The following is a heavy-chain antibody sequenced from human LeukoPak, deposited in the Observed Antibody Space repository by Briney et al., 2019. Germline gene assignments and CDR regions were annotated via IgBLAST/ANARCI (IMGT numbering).Heavy chain of an antibody. CDR2: ISGSGGST. CDR1: GFTFSSYA. Sequence: PGGSLRLSCAASGFTFSSYAMSWVRQAPGKGLEWVSAISGSGGSTYYADSVKGRFTISRDNSKNTLYLQMNSLRAEDTAVYYCAKRNSLGYCSSTSCPYYYYGMDVWGQGTTVTVSS. D-gene: IGHD2-2*01. CDR3: AKRNSLGYCSSTSCPYYYYGMDV. J-gene: IGHJ6*02. V-gene: IGHV3-23*01.